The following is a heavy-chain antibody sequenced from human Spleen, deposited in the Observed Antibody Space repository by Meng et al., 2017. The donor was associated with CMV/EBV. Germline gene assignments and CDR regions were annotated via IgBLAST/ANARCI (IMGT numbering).Heavy chain of an antibody. D-gene: IGHD2-21*01. J-gene: IGHJ4*02. CDR3: ARDAGIAWPFDY. CDR2: ISGGGDNT. Sequence: GGSLRLSCAASGFTFSNYVMAWARQAPGKGLDWVSTISGGGDNTHYADSVKGRFTISRDNSKDTLYLQMDSLRVEDTAVYYCARDAGIAWPFDYWGQGTPVTVSS. CDR1: GFTFSNYV. V-gene: IGHV3-23*01.